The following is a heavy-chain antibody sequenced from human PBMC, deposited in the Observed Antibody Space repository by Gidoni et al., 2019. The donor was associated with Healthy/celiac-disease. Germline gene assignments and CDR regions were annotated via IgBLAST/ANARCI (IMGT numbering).Heavy chain of an antibody. CDR2: MNPNSGNT. CDR3: ARGPSLVVVAATPGWFDP. D-gene: IGHD2-15*01. V-gene: IGHV1-8*01. CDR1: GYTFTSYD. Sequence: VQLVQSGAEVKKPGASVKVSCKASGYTFTSYDINWVRQATGQGLEWMGWMNPNSGNTGYAQKFQGRVTMTRNTSISTAYMELSSLRSEDTAVYYCARGPSLVVVAATPGWFDPWGQGTLVTVSS. J-gene: IGHJ5*02.